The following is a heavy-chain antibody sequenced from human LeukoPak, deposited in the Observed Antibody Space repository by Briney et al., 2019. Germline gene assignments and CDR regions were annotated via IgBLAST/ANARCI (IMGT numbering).Heavy chain of an antibody. CDR3: ARGEFGDGYNSSPFDY. V-gene: IGHV4-59*01. J-gene: IGHJ4*02. CDR1: GGSISSYY. CDR2: IYYSGST. Sequence: SETLSLTCTVSGGSISSYYWSWIRQPPGKGLEWIGYIYYSGSTNYNPSLKSRVTISVDTSKNQLSLKLSSVTAADTAVYYCARGEFGDGYNSSPFDYWGQGTLVTVSS. D-gene: IGHD5-24*01.